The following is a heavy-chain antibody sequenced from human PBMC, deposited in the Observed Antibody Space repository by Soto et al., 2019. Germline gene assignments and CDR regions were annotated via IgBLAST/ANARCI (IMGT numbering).Heavy chain of an antibody. J-gene: IGHJ4*02. V-gene: IGHV3-33*01. CDR3: ARQTYPYSGYDYQGIGY. CDR1: GFTFSSYG. Sequence: GGSLRLSCAASGFTFSSYGMHWVRQAPGKGLEWVAVIWYDGSNKYYADSVKGRFTISRDNSKNTLYLQMNSLRAEDTAVYYCARQTYPYSGYDYQGIGYWGQGTLVTVSS. CDR2: IWYDGSNK. D-gene: IGHD5-12*01.